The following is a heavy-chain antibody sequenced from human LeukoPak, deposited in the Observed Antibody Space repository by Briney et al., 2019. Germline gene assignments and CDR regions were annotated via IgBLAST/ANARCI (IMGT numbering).Heavy chain of an antibody. CDR3: TRAYGGCGMDV. D-gene: IGHD5-12*01. J-gene: IGHJ6*02. CDR2: IYSDGAT. V-gene: IGHV3-66*02. CDR1: GFTVSNNH. Sequence: PVGSLILSRAVSGFTVSNNHMNWVRQAPGRGLVCDSVIYSDGATSYAGSVRGRFTISRDNSKNTLYLQMNTLRPEDTALYYCTRAYGGCGMDVWGQGTTVIVSS.